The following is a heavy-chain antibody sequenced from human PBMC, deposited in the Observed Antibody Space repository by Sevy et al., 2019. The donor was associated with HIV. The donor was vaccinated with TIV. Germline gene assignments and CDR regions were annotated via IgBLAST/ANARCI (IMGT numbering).Heavy chain of an antibody. J-gene: IGHJ4*02. CDR2: INPSGGYT. D-gene: IGHD3-22*01. Sequence: ASVKVSCKASGYSFSTYYIHWVRQALGQRPEWMGIINPSGGYTAYAQEFQGRVGVTRDTSTNTVYMELSSLRSEDTAVYYCGKARGLYHYDSSGGIDYWGQGTLVTVSS. CDR1: GYSFSTYY. CDR3: GKARGLYHYDSSGGIDY. V-gene: IGHV1-46*01.